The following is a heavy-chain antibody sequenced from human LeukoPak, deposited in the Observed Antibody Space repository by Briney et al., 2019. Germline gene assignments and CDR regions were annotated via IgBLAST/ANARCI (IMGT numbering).Heavy chain of an antibody. Sequence: QPGGSLRLSCAASGFTFSSYGMHWVRQAPGKGLEWLAFVLYDGSKKYYSDSVKGRFTISRDNSKNTLFLQMNSLRAEDTAVYSCAKDVKFSWPFYFDYWGQGILVTVSS. V-gene: IGHV3-30*18. J-gene: IGHJ4*02. CDR3: AKDVKFSWPFYFDY. D-gene: IGHD5-12*01. CDR2: VLYDGSKK. CDR1: GFTFSSYG.